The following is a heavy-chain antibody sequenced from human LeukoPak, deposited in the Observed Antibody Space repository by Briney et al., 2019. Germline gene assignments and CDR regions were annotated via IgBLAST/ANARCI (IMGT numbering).Heavy chain of an antibody. V-gene: IGHV1-69*05. CDR1: GGTFSSYA. CDR3: ARSFSQGYCSSTSCYDDYYFDY. D-gene: IGHD2-2*01. Sequence: SVKVSCKASGGTFSSYAISWVRQAPGQGLEWMGGIIPIFGTANHAQKFQGRVTVTTDESTSTAYMELSSLRSEDTAVYYCARSFSQGYCSSTSCYDDYYFDYWGQGTLVTVSS. CDR2: IIPIFGTA. J-gene: IGHJ4*02.